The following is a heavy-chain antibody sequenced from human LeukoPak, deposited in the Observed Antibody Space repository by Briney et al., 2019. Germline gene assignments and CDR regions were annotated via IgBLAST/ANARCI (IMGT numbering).Heavy chain of an antibody. D-gene: IGHD3-10*01. CDR3: ARGFRGPNFDY. V-gene: IGHV4-59*01. Sequence: SETLSLTCTVSGGSISSYYWSWIRQPPGKGLEWIGYIYTSGSTNYNPSLKSRVTISVDTSKNQFSLKLSSVTAADTAVYYCARGFRGPNFDYWGQGTLVTVSS. CDR2: IYTSGST. CDR1: GGSISSYY. J-gene: IGHJ4*02.